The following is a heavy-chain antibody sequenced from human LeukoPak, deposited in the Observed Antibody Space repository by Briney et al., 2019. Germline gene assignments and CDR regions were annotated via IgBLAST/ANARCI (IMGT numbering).Heavy chain of an antibody. CDR1: GYTFTKYV. V-gene: IGHV1-3*01. CDR2: INAGYGDT. Sequence: ASVKVSCKASGYTFTKYVVHWVRQAPGQRPEWMGWINAGYGDTKYSQNFQDRVTITRDTSANPAYMELSSLTSEDTALYYCARDDCGDTCYPGGYWGQGTLVTVSS. D-gene: IGHD2-21*01. CDR3: ARDDCGDTCYPGGY. J-gene: IGHJ4*02.